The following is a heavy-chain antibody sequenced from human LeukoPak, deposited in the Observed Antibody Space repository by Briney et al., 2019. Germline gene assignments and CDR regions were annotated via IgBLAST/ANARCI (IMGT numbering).Heavy chain of an antibody. CDR2: INHSGST. V-gene: IGHV4-34*01. CDR1: GGSFSGHY. CDR3: ASGQYYDLWSGYYVD. J-gene: IGHJ4*02. Sequence: SETLSLTCAVYGGSFSGHYWSWIRQPPGKGLEWIGEINHSGSTNYNPSLESRVTISVDTSKNHFSLKLSSVTAADTAVYYCASGQYYDLWSGYYVDWGQGTLVTLSA. D-gene: IGHD3-3*01.